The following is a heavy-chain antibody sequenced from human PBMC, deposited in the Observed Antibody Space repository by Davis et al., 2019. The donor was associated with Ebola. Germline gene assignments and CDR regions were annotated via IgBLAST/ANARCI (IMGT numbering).Heavy chain of an antibody. J-gene: IGHJ6*02. D-gene: IGHD2-2*01. CDR3: ASIVVVPRKGMDV. CDR1: GGSIRSSNW. CDR2: IYHSGST. Sequence: MPSETLSPTFPVPGGSIRSSNWWCWARRPPGKGLEWIGEIYHSGSTNYNPSLKSRVTISVDKSKNQFSLKLSSVTAADTAVYYCASIVVVPRKGMDVWGQGTTVTVSS. V-gene: IGHV4-4*02.